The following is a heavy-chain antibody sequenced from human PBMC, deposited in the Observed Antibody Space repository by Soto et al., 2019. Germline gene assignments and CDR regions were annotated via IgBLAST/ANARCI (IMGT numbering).Heavy chain of an antibody. CDR3: VRLIGNSWLDF. J-gene: IGHJ5*01. CDR1: GDSVSSSSVT. D-gene: IGHD1-26*01. Sequence: TLSLTCAISGDSVSSSSVTWNWIRQSPSRGLEWLGRTYYRSKWYNDYAESVKSRITINLDTSKNQFSLHLNSVTPEDTAVYYCVRLIGNSWLDFWGQGTLVTVSS. V-gene: IGHV6-1*01. CDR2: TYYRSKWYN.